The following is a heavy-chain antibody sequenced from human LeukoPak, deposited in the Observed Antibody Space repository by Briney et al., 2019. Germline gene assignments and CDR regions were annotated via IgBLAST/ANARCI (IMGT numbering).Heavy chain of an antibody. D-gene: IGHD4-17*01. J-gene: IGHJ5*02. CDR2: IYYSGST. CDR1: GGSISTSSYY. V-gene: IGHV4-39*07. Sequence: SETLSLTCSVSGGSISTSSYYWGWVRQPPGQGPEWIGNIYYSGSTYYNPSLKSRVTISVDTSKNQFSLKLTSVTAADTAVYYCARYDYGDSSFDPWGQGTLVTVSS. CDR3: ARYDYGDSSFDP.